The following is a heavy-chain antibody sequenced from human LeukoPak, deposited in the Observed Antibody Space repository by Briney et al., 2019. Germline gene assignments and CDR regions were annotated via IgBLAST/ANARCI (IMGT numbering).Heavy chain of an antibody. V-gene: IGHV4-34*01. CDR3: ARTYYPRFGDSSGYYYLWGHPYSGSSLFDY. CDR1: GESFSGYY. Sequence: SENLSLTCAVYGESFSGYYWSWIRQPPGKGLEWIGEINHSGSTNYNPSLKSRVTISVDTSKNQFSLKLSSVTAADTAVYYCARTYYPRFGDSSGYYYLWGHPYSGSSLFDYWGQGTLVTVSS. D-gene: IGHD3-22*01. CDR2: INHSGST. J-gene: IGHJ4*02.